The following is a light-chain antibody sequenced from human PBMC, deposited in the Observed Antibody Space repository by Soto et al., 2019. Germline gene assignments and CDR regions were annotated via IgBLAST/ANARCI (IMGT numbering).Light chain of an antibody. V-gene: IGKV3-15*01. CDR2: GAS. J-gene: IGKJ2*01. CDR3: HQYDAGPYT. Sequence: DIVMTQSPATLSVSPGERATLSCRASQSVSSNVAWYQQIPGQTPRLLMYGASTRATGIPVRFSGSGSGTEFTLTISSLQSEDFAVYHCHQYDAGPYTFGQGTKVEIK. CDR1: QSVSSN.